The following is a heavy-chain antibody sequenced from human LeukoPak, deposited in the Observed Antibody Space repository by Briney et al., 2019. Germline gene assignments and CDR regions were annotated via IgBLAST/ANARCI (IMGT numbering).Heavy chain of an antibody. Sequence: PSQTLSLTCTVSGGSICSGAYYWSWIRQHPGKGLEWIGYIHYSGNTYYNPSLKSRVTISVDTSKNQFSLRLSSVTAADTAVYYCARSYCTNGVCYTGDAFDIWGQGTMVTVSS. CDR2: IHYSGNT. CDR3: ARSYCTNGVCYTGDAFDI. V-gene: IGHV4-31*03. CDR1: GGSICSGAYY. D-gene: IGHD2-8*01. J-gene: IGHJ3*02.